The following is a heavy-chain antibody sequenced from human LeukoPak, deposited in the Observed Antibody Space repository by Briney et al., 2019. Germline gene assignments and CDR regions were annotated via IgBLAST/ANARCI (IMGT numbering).Heavy chain of an antibody. CDR1: GGSISSYY. CDR3: ARGFLYSSSWSPAGDY. CDR2: IYTSGST. Sequence: SETLSLTCTVSGGSISSYYWIWIRQPAGKGLEWIGRIYTSGSTNYNPSLKSRVTMPIDTSKNQFSLKLSSVTAADTAVYYCARGFLYSSSWSPAGDYWGQGTLVTVSS. J-gene: IGHJ4*02. D-gene: IGHD6-13*01. V-gene: IGHV4-4*07.